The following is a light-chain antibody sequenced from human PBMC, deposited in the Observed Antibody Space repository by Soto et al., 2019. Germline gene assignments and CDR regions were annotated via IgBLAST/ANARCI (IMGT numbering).Light chain of an antibody. CDR2: KAS. CDR3: QQYNSYV. CDR1: ESISTW. J-gene: IGKJ3*01. Sequence: DIQMTQSPSTLSASVGDRVTIICRASESISTWLAWYQQKPGKAPNLLIYKASSLESGVPSRFSGSGSGTEFTLTISSLQPDDFATYYCQQYNSYVFGPGTKVDIK. V-gene: IGKV1-5*03.